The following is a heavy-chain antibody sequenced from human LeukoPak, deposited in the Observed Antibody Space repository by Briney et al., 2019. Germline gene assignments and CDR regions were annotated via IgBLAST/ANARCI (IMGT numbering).Heavy chain of an antibody. Sequence: GGSLRLSRAASGFNVAAYAMYWVRPPPGKSLEWVSLISGDSDNKYSAASVKGRFAISRDNSKNALYLQMNSLTTEDTALYYCAIAYESGSFYRAFAYWGQGALVTVS. CDR1: GFNVAAYA. CDR2: ISGDSDNK. V-gene: IGHV3-43*02. D-gene: IGHD3-10*01. CDR3: AIAYESGSFYRAFAY. J-gene: IGHJ4*02.